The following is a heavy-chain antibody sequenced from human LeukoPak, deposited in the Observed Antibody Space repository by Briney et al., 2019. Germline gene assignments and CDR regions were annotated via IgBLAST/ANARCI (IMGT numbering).Heavy chain of an antibody. CDR1: GFTFSSYS. D-gene: IGHD6-13*01. CDR3: ATSIPIAAAGEGPPDWFDP. CDR2: ISSSSYI. J-gene: IGHJ5*02. Sequence: GGSLRLSCAASGFTFSSYSMNWVRQAPGKGLEWVSSISSSSYIYYADSVKGRFTISRDNAKNSLYLQMNSLRAEDTAVYYCATSIPIAAAGEGPPDWFDPWGQGTLVTVSS. V-gene: IGHV3-21*01.